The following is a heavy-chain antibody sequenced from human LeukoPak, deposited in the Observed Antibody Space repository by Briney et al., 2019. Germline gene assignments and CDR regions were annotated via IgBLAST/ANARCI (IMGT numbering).Heavy chain of an antibody. CDR3: AKVPYYDFWSGYYTAAFDY. CDR2: ISGSGGST. CDR1: GFTFSSYA. V-gene: IGHV3-23*01. J-gene: IGHJ4*02. Sequence: PGGSLRLSCAASGFTFSSYAMSWVRQAPGKGLEWVSAISGSGGSTYYADSVKGRFTISRDNSKNTLYLQMNSLRAEDTAVYYCAKVPYYDFWSGYYTAAFDYWGQGTLVTVSS. D-gene: IGHD3-3*01.